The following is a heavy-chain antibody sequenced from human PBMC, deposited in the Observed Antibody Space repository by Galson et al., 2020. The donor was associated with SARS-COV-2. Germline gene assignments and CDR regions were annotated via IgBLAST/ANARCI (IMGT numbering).Heavy chain of an antibody. V-gene: IGHV4-39*01. J-gene: IGHJ2*01. CDR2: SYYSGTT. CDR1: GGSISTTSYF. D-gene: IGHD4-17*01. CDR3: ARRGGTVTTQHFAL. Sequence: ETLSLTCTVSGGSISTTSYFWGWIRQPPGKGLEWIGTSYYSGTTYYNPSLRSRVTISVDTSTNQFSLKLNSVTAADTAVYYCARRGGTVTTQHFALWGRGTLVTVSS.